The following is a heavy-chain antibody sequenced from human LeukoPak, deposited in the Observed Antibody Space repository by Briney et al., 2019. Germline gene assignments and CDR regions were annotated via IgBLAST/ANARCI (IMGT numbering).Heavy chain of an antibody. Sequence: ASVKVSCKASGYTFTSYGISWVRQAPGQGLEWMGWISAYNGNTNYAQKLQGRVTMTTDTSTSTAYMELRSLRSDDTAVYYCAGPDGTTYGPYYYMDVWGKGTTVTVSS. V-gene: IGHV1-18*01. D-gene: IGHD1-7*01. CDR3: AGPDGTTYGPYYYMDV. J-gene: IGHJ6*03. CDR2: ISAYNGNT. CDR1: GYTFTSYG.